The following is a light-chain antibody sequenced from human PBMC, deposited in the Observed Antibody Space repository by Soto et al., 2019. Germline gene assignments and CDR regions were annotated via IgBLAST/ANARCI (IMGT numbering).Light chain of an antibody. J-gene: IGLJ3*02. CDR3: AAWDDSLNGWV. CDR1: SSNIGSNT. V-gene: IGLV1-44*01. CDR2: SNN. Sequence: QSVLTQPPSASGTPGQRVTISCSGSSSNIGSNTVNWYLQLPGTAPKLLIYSNNQRPSGVPARFSGAKSGTSASLAISGLQSEDEADYYCAAWDDSLNGWVFGGGTKVTVL.